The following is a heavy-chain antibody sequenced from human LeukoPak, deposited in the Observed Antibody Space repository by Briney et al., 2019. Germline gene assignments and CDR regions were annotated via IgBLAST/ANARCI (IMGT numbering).Heavy chain of an antibody. CDR3: ARDVHGDYGSGWFDP. D-gene: IGHD4-17*01. CDR1: GGTFNNSA. V-gene: IGHV1-69*05. Sequence: SVKVSCTTSGGTFNNSAISWVRQAPGQGLEWLGGIMPLFGTAGYAQKFQGRVTITKDESTRTVYLELTSLTSDDTAVYYCARDVHGDYGSGWFDPWGQGTLVTVSS. CDR2: IMPLFGTA. J-gene: IGHJ5*02.